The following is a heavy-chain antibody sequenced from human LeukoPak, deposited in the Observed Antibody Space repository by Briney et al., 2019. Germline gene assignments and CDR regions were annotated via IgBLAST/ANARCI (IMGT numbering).Heavy chain of an antibody. CDR1: GFTFSSYG. CDR3: AKEAFGGSGSYGMDV. CDR2: ISYDGSNK. Sequence: GGSLRLSRAASGFTFSSYGMHWVRQAPGKGLEWVAVISYDGSNKYYADSVRGRFTISRDNSRNTLYLQMNSLRAEDTAVYYCAKEAFGGSGSYGMDVWGIGTTVTVSS. J-gene: IGHJ6*04. D-gene: IGHD3-10*01. V-gene: IGHV3-30*18.